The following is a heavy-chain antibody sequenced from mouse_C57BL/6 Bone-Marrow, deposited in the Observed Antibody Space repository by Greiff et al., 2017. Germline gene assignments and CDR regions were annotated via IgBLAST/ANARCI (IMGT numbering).Heavy chain of an antibody. V-gene: IGHV5-12*01. J-gene: IGHJ3*01. CDR1: GFTFSDYY. D-gene: IGHD3-1*01. CDR3: ARHAARAY. Sequence: EVQLVESGGGLVQPGGSLKLSCAASGFTFSDYYMYWVRQSPEKRLEWVAYISNGGGSTYYPDTVKGRFTISRDNAKNTLYLQMSRLEAEDTAMYYCARHAARAYWGQGTLVTVSA. CDR2: ISNGGGST.